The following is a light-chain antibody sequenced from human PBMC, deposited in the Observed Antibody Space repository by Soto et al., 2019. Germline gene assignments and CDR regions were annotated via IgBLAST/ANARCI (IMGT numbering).Light chain of an antibody. CDR1: QSVSSSY. CDR2: GAS. CDR3: QQYGSSPRT. Sequence: DIVWTQSPGTLPLSPGERATLSCRASQSVSSSYLAWYQQKPGQAPRLLIYGASSRATGIPDRFSGSGSGTDFTLTISRLEPEDFAVYYCQQYGSSPRTFGQGTKVDI. J-gene: IGKJ1*01. V-gene: IGKV3-20*01.